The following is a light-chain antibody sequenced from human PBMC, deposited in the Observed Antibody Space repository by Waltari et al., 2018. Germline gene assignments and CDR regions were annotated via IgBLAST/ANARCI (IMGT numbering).Light chain of an antibody. J-gene: IGLJ3*02. CDR3: CSYAGSSTWV. CDR2: EGS. CDR1: SSDVGSYNL. Sequence: QSALTQPASVSGSPGQSITISCTGTSSDVGSYNLFSWYQQHPGKAPKLMIYEGSKRASGVSSRFSDSKAGNTASLTSSGLQADDEADYYCCSYAGSSTWVFGGGTKLTVL. V-gene: IGLV2-23*01.